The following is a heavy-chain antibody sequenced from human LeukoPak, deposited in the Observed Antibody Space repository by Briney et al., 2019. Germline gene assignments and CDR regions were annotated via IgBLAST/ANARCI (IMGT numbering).Heavy chain of an antibody. CDR1: GGSISTYY. V-gene: IGHV4-59*01. D-gene: IGHD4-17*01. CDR2: IYYSGNT. J-gene: IGHJ6*02. CDR3: AREDPQTTVPEGMDV. Sequence: SETLSLTCTVSGGSISTYYWSWIRQPPGKGLEWIGYIYYSGNTNYNPSLKSRVTISVDTSKNQFSPKLSSVTAADTAVYYCAREDPQTTVPEGMDVWGQGTTVTVSS.